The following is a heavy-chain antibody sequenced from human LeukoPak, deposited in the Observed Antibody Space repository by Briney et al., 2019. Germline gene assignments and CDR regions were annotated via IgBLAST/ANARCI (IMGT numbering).Heavy chain of an antibody. J-gene: IGHJ2*01. CDR3: ARASCSSTSCSRGWYFDL. D-gene: IGHD2-2*01. CDR1: GGSFSGYY. Sequence: SETLSLTCVVYGGSFSGYYWSWIRQPPGKGLEWIGEINHSGSTNYNPSLKSRVTISVDTSKNQFSLKLSSVTAADTAVYYCARASCSSTSCSRGWYFDLWGRGTLVTVSS. CDR2: INHSGST. V-gene: IGHV4-34*01.